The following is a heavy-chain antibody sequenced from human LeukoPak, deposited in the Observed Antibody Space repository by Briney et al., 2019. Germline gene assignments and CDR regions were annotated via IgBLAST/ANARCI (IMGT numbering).Heavy chain of an antibody. CDR3: ARLPRQAGPRWLQPRAYYYYYMDV. CDR1: GGSISSSSYY. Sequence: SETLSLTCTVSGGSISSSSYYWGWIRQPPGKGLEWIGSIYYSGSTYYNPSLRSRVTISVDTSKNQFSLKLSSVTAADTAVYYCARLPRQAGPRWLQPRAYYYYYMDVWGKGTTVTVSS. V-gene: IGHV4-39*07. CDR2: IYYSGST. J-gene: IGHJ6*03. D-gene: IGHD5-24*01.